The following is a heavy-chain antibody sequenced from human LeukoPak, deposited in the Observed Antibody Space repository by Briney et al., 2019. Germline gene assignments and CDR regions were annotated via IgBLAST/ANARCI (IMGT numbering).Heavy chain of an antibody. CDR3: VRAYCTSTSCYPGGY. CDR1: GYTFSSYA. CDR2: INTGNGNT. V-gene: IGHV1-3*04. D-gene: IGHD2-2*01. Sequence: ASAKVSCKASGYTFSSYAMNWVRQAPGQRLEWMGWINTGNGNTKYSQKFQGRVTITRDISASTAYMELSSLRSEDTAVFYCVRAYCTSTSCYPGGYWGQGTLVTVSS. J-gene: IGHJ4*02.